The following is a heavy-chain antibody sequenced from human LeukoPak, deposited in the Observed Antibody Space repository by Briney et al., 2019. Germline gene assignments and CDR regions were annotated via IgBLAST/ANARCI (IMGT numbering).Heavy chain of an antibody. CDR3: AKDRGGIAVADPAFDY. J-gene: IGHJ4*02. CDR2: ISGSGGST. Sequence: PGGALKLPCATPGITFSRHSLSLVRPAPGKGLEWVSAISGSGGSTYYADSVKGRFTISRDNSKNTLYLQMSSLRAEDTAVYYCAKDRGGIAVADPAFDYWGQGTLVTVSS. V-gene: IGHV3-23*01. D-gene: IGHD6-19*01. CDR1: GITFSRHS.